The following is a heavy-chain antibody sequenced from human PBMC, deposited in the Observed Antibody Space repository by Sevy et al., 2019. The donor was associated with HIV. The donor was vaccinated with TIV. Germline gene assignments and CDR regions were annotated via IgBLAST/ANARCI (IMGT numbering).Heavy chain of an antibody. CDR1: GFTFSSYE. V-gene: IGHV3-48*03. J-gene: IGHJ4*02. Sequence: GGSLRLSCAASGFTFSSYEMNWVRQAPGKGLEWVSYISSDGTTIYYADCVKGRFTISRDNAQNSVSLQMNSLRAEDTAVYYCARDLDDNSGYYYGAIDYWGQGTLVTVSS. D-gene: IGHD3-22*01. CDR3: ARDLDDNSGYYYGAIDY. CDR2: ISSDGTTI.